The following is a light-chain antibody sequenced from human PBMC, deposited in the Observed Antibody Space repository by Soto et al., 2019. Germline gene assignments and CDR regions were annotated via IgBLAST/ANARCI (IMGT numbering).Light chain of an antibody. CDR3: SSYAGSNNVL. Sequence: QSVLTQPPSASGSPGQSVTISCTETSSDVGGYNFVSWYQQHPGKVPKLMIYEVTKRPSGVPDRFSGSKSGNTASLTVSGLQAEDEADYYCSSYAGSNNVLFGGGTQLTVL. J-gene: IGLJ2*01. CDR1: SSDVGGYNF. CDR2: EVT. V-gene: IGLV2-8*01.